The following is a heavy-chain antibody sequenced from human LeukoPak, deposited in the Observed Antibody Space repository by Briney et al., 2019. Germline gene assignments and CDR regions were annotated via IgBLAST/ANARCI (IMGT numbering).Heavy chain of an antibody. V-gene: IGHV3-15*01. Sequence: PGGSLRLSCAASGFTFSKYWMHWVRQVPGKGLEWVGRIKRKPDGGPTDYSAPVKGRFTISRDDSKNTLYLQMNSLKTEDTAVYYCTTNDAFDIWGQGTMVIVSS. CDR3: TTNDAFDI. CDR1: GFTFSKYW. CDR2: IKRKPDGGPT. J-gene: IGHJ3*02.